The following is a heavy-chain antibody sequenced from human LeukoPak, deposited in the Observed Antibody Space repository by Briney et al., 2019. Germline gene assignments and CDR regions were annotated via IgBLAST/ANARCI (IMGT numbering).Heavy chain of an antibody. CDR3: ARRLGTDIVVVPAAYPSYYFDY. D-gene: IGHD2-2*01. Sequence: GESLKISCKGSGYRFTSYCIGWVRRIPGKGLEWMAIIYPGDSDTRYSPSFQGQVTISADKSISTAYLQWSSLKASDTAMYYCARRLGTDIVVVPAAYPSYYFDYWGQGTLVTVSS. V-gene: IGHV5-51*01. J-gene: IGHJ4*02. CDR2: IYPGDSDT. CDR1: GYRFTSYC.